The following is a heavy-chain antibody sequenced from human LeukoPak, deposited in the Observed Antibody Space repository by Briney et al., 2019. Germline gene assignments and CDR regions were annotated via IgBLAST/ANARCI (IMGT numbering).Heavy chain of an antibody. CDR1: GGSISSYY. V-gene: IGHV4-59*08. J-gene: IGHJ4*02. CDR2: IYYSGST. CDR3: ARSPIAVAAFDY. D-gene: IGHD6-19*01. Sequence: PSETLSLTCTVSGGSISSYYWSWIRQPPGKGLEWIGYIYYSGSTNYNPSLKSRVTISVDTSKNQFSLKLSSVTAADTVVYYCARSPIAVAAFDYWGQGTLVTVSS.